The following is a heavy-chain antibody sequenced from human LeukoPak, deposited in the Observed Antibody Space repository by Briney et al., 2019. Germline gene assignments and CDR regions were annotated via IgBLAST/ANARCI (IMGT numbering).Heavy chain of an antibody. Sequence: SETLSLTCTVSGYSISSGYYWGWIRQPPGKGLEWIGSIYHSGSTYYNPSLKSRVTISVDTSKNQFSLKLSSVTAADTAVHYCARFGFGVAFDIWGQGTMVTVSS. D-gene: IGHD3-10*01. CDR3: ARFGFGVAFDI. CDR1: GYSISSGYY. J-gene: IGHJ3*02. V-gene: IGHV4-38-2*02. CDR2: IYHSGST.